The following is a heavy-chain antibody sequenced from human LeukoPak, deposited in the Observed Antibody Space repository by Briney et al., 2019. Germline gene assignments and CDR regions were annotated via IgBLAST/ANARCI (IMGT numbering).Heavy chain of an antibody. V-gene: IGHV3-48*04. Sequence: GGSLRLSCAASGSTFSSYSMNWVRQAPGKGLEWVSYISSSSSTIYYADSVKGRFTISRDNAKNSLYLQMNSLRAEDTAVYYCARGPIYSSSWYGGFDYWGQGTLVTVSS. D-gene: IGHD6-13*01. CDR3: ARGPIYSSSWYGGFDY. CDR2: ISSSSSTI. CDR1: GSTFSSYS. J-gene: IGHJ4*02.